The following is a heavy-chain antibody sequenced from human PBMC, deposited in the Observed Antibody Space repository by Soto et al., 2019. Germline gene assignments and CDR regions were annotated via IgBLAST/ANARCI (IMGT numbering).Heavy chain of an antibody. V-gene: IGHV1-2*02. J-gene: IGHJ4*02. CDR1: GYTYTGYY. Sequence: ASVKVSCKASGYTYTGYYMHWVRQAPGQGLEWMGWINPNSGGTNYAQKFQGRVTMTRDTSISTAYMELSRLRSDDTAVYYCAREPSPQYYYDRSGAPDYWGQGSLVIVSS. D-gene: IGHD3-22*01. CDR2: INPNSGGT. CDR3: AREPSPQYYYDRSGAPDY.